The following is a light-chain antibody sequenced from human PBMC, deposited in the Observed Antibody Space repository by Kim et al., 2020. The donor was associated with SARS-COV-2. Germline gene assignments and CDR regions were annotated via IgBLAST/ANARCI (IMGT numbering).Light chain of an antibody. J-gene: IGKJ1*01. V-gene: IGKV1-27*01. CDR2: DAF. CDR3: QKYNSETWT. Sequence: DIQMTQSPSSLSASVGDRVTITCRASQDINNYLAWYQVKPGRGPRLMIYDAFALQPGVPSRFSGSGSGSDFTLTISSLQPEDVATYYCQKYNSETWTFVQGTKVDIK. CDR1: QDINNY.